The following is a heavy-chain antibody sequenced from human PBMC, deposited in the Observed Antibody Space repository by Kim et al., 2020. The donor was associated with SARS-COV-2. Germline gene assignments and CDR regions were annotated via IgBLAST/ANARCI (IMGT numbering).Heavy chain of an antibody. Sequence: GESLKISCTGSGYRFTSHWIAWVRQMPGKGLEWMGIIWPADSDTTYSPSFKGQVTISADESTNTAYLHWSTLKASDTAMYYCARRVGDYVTYFDYWGQGTLVTVCS. CDR3: ARRVGDYVTYFDY. D-gene: IGHD3-16*01. V-gene: IGHV5-51*01. CDR1: GYRFTSHW. J-gene: IGHJ4*02. CDR2: IWPADSDT.